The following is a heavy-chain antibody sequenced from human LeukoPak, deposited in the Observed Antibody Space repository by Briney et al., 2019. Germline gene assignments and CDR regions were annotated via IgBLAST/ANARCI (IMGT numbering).Heavy chain of an antibody. V-gene: IGHV4-4*07. CDR3: ASGVGSSVYYY. D-gene: IGHD3-22*01. CDR2: INTSGSI. CDR1: TDSISSYY. Sequence: SETLSLTCTVSTDSISSYYWSWIRRPAGKGLEWIGRINTSGSINYNPSLKSRVTMSLDTSKNHFSLNVSSVTAADTAVYYCASGVGSSVYYYWGQGILVTVSS. J-gene: IGHJ4*02.